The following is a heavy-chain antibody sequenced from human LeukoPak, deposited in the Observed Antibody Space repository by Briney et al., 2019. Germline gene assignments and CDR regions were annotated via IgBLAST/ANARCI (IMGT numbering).Heavy chain of an antibody. Sequence: RSDTLSLTCAVYGESFSGYYWSWIRQPPGKGLEWIGESNHNGSTDYNPSLKSRVTISVDTSKNQFSLNLSSVTAADTAVYYCARGVGYCSTTSCRGCFDYWGQGTLVTDSS. CDR3: ARGVGYCSTTSCRGCFDY. CDR2: SNHNGST. D-gene: IGHD2-2*03. V-gene: IGHV4-34*01. J-gene: IGHJ4*02. CDR1: GESFSGYY.